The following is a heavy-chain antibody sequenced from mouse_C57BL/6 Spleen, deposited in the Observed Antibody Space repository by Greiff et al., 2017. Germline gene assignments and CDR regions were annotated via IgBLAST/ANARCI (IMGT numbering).Heavy chain of an antibody. D-gene: IGHD1-1*01. J-gene: IGHJ3*01. CDR1: GFSFNTYA. V-gene: IGHV10-1*01. CDR2: IRSTSNNYAK. CDR3: VRCYGRSSWFAY. Sequence: EVKVVESGGGLVQPKGSLKLSCAASGFSFNTYAMNWVRQAPGKGLEWVARIRSTSNNYAKYYADSVKDRFTISRADSESMLYLQMNNLKTEDTAMYYCVRCYGRSSWFAYWGQGTLVTFSA.